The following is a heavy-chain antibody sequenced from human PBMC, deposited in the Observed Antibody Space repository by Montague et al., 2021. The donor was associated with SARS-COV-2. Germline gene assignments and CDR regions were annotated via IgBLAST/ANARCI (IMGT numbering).Heavy chain of an antibody. Sequence: SETLSLTCTVSGGSVRSSNDCWGWIRQPPGKGLEWIASFYYSGNTYYNPSLKSRVTISVDTSNNQFSLKLSSVTAADTAVYYCARGPKMSGELADYWGQGTLVTVSS. CDR1: GGSVRSSNDC. CDR2: FYYSGNT. D-gene: IGHD4-17*01. CDR3: ARGPKMSGELADY. J-gene: IGHJ4*02. V-gene: IGHV4-39*01.